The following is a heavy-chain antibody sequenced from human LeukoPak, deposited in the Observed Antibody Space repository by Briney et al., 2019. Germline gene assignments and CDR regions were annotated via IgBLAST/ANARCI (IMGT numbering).Heavy chain of an antibody. CDR1: GFNFSNYW. CDR3: ARDRGSSWSLGY. CDR2: IKQDGSEK. Sequence: PGGSLRLSCAASGFNFSNYWMSWVRQAPGKGLEWVANIKQDGSEKYFVDSVKGRFTISRDNVKNSLYLQMNSLRAEDTARYYCARDRGSSWSLGYWGQGTLVTVSS. V-gene: IGHV3-7*01. D-gene: IGHD6-13*01. J-gene: IGHJ4*02.